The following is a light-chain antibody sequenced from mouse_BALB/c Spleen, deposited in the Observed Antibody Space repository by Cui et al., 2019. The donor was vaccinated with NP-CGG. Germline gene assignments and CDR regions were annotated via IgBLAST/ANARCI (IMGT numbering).Light chain of an antibody. CDR3: ALWYSNQWV. CDR2: GTN. CDR1: TGAVTTSNY. Sequence: QAVVTKESALTTSPGETVTLTCRSSTGAVTTSNYANWVQEKPDHLFTGLIGGTNNRAPGVPARFSGSLIGDKAALTITGAQTEDEAIYFCALWYSNQWVFGGGTKLTVL. J-gene: IGLJ1*01. V-gene: IGLV1*01.